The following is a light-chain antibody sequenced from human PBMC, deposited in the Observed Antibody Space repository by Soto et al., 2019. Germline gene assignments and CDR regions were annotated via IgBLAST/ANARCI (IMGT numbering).Light chain of an antibody. V-gene: IGLV2-11*01. CDR3: QSYDNRLSAYV. CDR1: SSNVGAYNS. Sequence: QSALTQPRSVSGSPGQSVTISCIGTSSNVGAYNSVSWYQHHPGKAPKLMIYYVSERPSGVPDRFSGSKSGNTASLTISGLQTEDEADYYCQSYDNRLSAYVFGTGTKLTVL. CDR2: YVS. J-gene: IGLJ1*01.